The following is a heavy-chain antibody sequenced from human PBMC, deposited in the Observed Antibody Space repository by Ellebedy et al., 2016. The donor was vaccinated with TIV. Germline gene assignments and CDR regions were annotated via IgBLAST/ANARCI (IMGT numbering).Heavy chain of an antibody. J-gene: IGHJ4*02. D-gene: IGHD1-26*01. V-gene: IGHV3-11*06. CDR1: GFTFTDYY. CDR2: IDPTRSYT. Sequence: GGSLRLSCAASGFTFTDYYMTWVRQAPGKGLEWVSYIDPTRSYTNYADSLKGRLTISRDNAKNTLFLQMDSLRVEDTAVYYCARGWGCINAPFVQWGQGTLVSVSS. CDR3: ARGWGCINAPFVQ.